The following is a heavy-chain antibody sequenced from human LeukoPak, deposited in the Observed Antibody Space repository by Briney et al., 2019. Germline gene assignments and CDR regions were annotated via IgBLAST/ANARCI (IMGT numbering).Heavy chain of an antibody. D-gene: IGHD3-16*01. V-gene: IGHV3-7*01. CDR1: RFTFSRPW. Sequence: GGSLRLSCAASRFTFSRPWMSWVRQAPGKGLEWAANIKKDGSEKSSVDSLKGRFTISRDNAKNSLYLQMNSLRAEDTAVYYCARAFSWGQGTLVTVSS. CDR2: IKKDGSEK. CDR3: ARAFS. J-gene: IGHJ5*02.